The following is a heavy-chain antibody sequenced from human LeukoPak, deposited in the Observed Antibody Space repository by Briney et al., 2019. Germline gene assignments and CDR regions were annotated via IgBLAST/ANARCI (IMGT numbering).Heavy chain of an antibody. Sequence: GGSLRLSCAASGFTFSSYAMSWVRQPPGKGLGWVSAISGSGGSTYYADSVKGRFTISRDNSKNTLYLQMNSLRAEDTAVYYCAKVGSGWYYFDYWGQGTLVTVSS. J-gene: IGHJ4*02. CDR1: GFTFSSYA. CDR2: ISGSGGST. V-gene: IGHV3-23*01. CDR3: AKVGSGWYYFDY. D-gene: IGHD6-19*01.